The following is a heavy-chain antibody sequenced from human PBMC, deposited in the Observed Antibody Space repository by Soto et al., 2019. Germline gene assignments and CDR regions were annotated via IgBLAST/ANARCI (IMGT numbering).Heavy chain of an antibody. CDR3: ARVVPGAEAWFGP. CDR2: ISLYSDGT. Sequence: QVQLVQSGGEVKRPGASVKVSCKTSGYTFSNYGITWVRQAPGQPLEWLGWISLYSDGTNYAQKFQGRVSMTTDTSTTTAYMELRSLRSDDTAVYYGARVVPGAEAWFGPWGQVTLVTVAS. CDR1: GYTFSNYG. J-gene: IGHJ5*02. V-gene: IGHV1-18*01. D-gene: IGHD2-2*01.